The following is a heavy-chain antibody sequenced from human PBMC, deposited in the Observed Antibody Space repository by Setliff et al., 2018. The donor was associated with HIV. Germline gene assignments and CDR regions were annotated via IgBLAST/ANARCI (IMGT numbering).Heavy chain of an antibody. J-gene: IGHJ4*02. Sequence: PSETLSLTCAVSGGSLTSSNWWSWVRQSPGKGLEWIGEIHHSGAPNYKPSLKSRVTISVDTSKNQFSLKMTSVTAADTAKYYCARVCRNFWSGCMADSWGQGTLVTVSS. CDR1: GGSLTSSNW. V-gene: IGHV4-4*02. D-gene: IGHD3-3*01. CDR3: ARVCRNFWSGCMADS. CDR2: IHHSGAP.